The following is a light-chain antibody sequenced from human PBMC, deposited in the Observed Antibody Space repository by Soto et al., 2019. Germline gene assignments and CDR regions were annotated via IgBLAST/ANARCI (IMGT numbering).Light chain of an antibody. CDR1: NIGSKG. CDR2: SDT. Sequence: SYELTQPPSVSVAPGKTASISRGGNNIGSKGVHWYQQKPGQPPVLVIYSDTDLPPVIPERFSGSNSANLATLTISRVEAGDEADYYCQVWDSGSAHVVFGGGTKVTVL. V-gene: IGLV3-21*04. J-gene: IGLJ2*01. CDR3: QVWDSGSAHVV.